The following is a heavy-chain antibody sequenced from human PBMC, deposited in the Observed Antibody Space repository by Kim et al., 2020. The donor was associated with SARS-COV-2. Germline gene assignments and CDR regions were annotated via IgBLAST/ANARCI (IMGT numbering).Heavy chain of an antibody. CDR3: ARHYGSGLGDFDY. CDR2: IYYSGST. CDR1: GGSISSYY. J-gene: IGHJ4*02. Sequence: SETLSLTCTVSGGSISSYYWSWIRQPPGKGLEWIGYIYYSGSTNYNPSLKSRVTISVDTSKNQFSLKLSSVTAADTAVYYFARHYGSGLGDFDYWGEGTL. D-gene: IGHD3-10*01. V-gene: IGHV4-59*08.